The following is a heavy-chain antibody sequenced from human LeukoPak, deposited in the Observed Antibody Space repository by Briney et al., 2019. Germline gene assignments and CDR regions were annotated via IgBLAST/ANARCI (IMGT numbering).Heavy chain of an antibody. J-gene: IGHJ6*03. Sequence: SQTLSLTCTVSGGSISSGSYYWSWIRQPAGKGLEWIGRIYTSGSTNYNPSLKSRVTISVDTSKNQFSLKLSSVTAADTAVYYCARDYQFWSGYLHYYYYCMDVWGKGTTVTVS. D-gene: IGHD3-3*01. CDR3: ARDYQFWSGYLHYYYYCMDV. V-gene: IGHV4-61*02. CDR2: IYTSGST. CDR1: GGSISSGSYY.